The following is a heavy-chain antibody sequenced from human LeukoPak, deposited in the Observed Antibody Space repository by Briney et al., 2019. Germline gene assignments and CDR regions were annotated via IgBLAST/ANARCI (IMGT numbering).Heavy chain of an antibody. CDR1: RASMSSFF. J-gene: IGHJ1*01. Sequence: PSETLSLTCTVSRASMSSFFWSWSRQPPGKGLEWIGHIHYSGTTKYNPSLTSRITLSMDTSKSQVSLRLTSVTAADTAMYYCAASGNSWWEGFFHDWGQGTLVSVSS. CDR3: AASGNSWWEGFFHD. CDR2: IHYSGTT. V-gene: IGHV4-59*03. D-gene: IGHD2-8*02.